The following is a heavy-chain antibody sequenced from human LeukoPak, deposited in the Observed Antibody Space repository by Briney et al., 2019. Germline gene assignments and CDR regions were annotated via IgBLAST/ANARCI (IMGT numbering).Heavy chain of an antibody. D-gene: IGHD6-13*01. CDR3: AKGPQRADKIVAAGTAADC. V-gene: IGHV3-23*01. J-gene: IGHJ4*02. CDR1: GFTFSSYA. Sequence: GGSLRLSCAASGFTFSSYAMSWVRQAPGKGLEWVSAISGSGGSTYYADSVKGRFTISRDNSKNTLYLQMNSLRAEDTAVYYCAKGPQRADKIVAAGTAADCWGQGTLVSVSS. CDR2: ISGSGGST.